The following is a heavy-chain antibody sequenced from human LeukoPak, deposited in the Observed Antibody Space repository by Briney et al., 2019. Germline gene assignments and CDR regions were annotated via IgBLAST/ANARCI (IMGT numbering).Heavy chain of an antibody. D-gene: IGHD1-26*01. Sequence: PSETLSLTCTVSGGSISSYYWSWIRQPPGKGLEWIAYISYIGSTDYNPSLESRVTISVDTSKNHFSLKLSSVTAADTAVYYCARQRYSGSPTTFDYWGQGTLVTVSS. V-gene: IGHV4-59*08. CDR3: ARQRYSGSPTTFDY. CDR2: ISYIGST. CDR1: GGSISSYY. J-gene: IGHJ4*02.